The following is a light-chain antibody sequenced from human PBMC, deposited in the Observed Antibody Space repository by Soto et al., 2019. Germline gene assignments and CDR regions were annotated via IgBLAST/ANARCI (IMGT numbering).Light chain of an antibody. CDR2: ETS. J-gene: IGKJ4*01. CDR1: EDISHN. V-gene: IGKV1-9*01. CDR3: QQYSAAPLP. Sequence: DIQLTQSPSFVSAFVGDRVTISCRANEDISHNLNWYQQKPGRAPQLVIYETSTLLFGDPPRVSGSGSGTEFTLTNSALQPGDIAVYYCQQYSAAPLPVGVGTRVEVK.